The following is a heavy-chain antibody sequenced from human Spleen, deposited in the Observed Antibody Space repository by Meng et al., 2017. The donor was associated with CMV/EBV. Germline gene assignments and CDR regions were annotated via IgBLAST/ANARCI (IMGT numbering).Heavy chain of an antibody. D-gene: IGHD3-3*01. Sequence: GGSLRLSCTASGFTFSSYGVHWVRQAPGKGLEWVAFIRYDGSNKQYADSVKGRFTISRDNSKNTLYLQMNSLRAEDTAVYYCASITIFRYYGMDVWGQGTTVTVSS. J-gene: IGHJ6*02. CDR2: IRYDGSNK. CDR1: GFTFSSYG. V-gene: IGHV3-30*02. CDR3: ASITIFRYYGMDV.